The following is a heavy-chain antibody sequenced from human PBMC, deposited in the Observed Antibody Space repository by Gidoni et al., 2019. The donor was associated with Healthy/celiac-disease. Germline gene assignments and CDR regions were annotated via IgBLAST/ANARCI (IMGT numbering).Heavy chain of an antibody. J-gene: IGHJ6*02. D-gene: IGHD3-9*01. V-gene: IGHV1-18*01. CDR1: GYTFTSYG. CDR2: IRAYNGNT. CDR3: ARLYYDILTGYMDV. Sequence: GLRGQSGAEVKKPGASVKVSCKASGYTFTSYGISWVRQAPGQGLEWMGWIRAYNGNTNYAQKLQGRVTMTTDTSTSTAYMELRSLRSDDTAVYYCARLYYDILTGYMDVWGQGTTVTVSS.